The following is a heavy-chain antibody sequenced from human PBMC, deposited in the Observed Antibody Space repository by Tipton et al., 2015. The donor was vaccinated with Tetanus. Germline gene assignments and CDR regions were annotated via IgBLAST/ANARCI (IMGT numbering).Heavy chain of an antibody. J-gene: IGHJ4*02. CDR1: GFTFCSHW. CDR2: ISSTSSYI. V-gene: IGHV3-21*01. CDR3: ATGRTLDY. D-gene: IGHD1-26*01. Sequence: SLRLSCAASGFTFCSHWMNWVRQAPGKGLEWLSSISSTSSYIYYSDSVKGRFTVSRDNAKNSLSLQMKSLGDEDTAVYYCATGRTLDYWGQGTRVTVST.